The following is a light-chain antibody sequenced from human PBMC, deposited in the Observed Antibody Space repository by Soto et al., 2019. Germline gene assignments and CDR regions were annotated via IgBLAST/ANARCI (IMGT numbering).Light chain of an antibody. Sequence: EIVLTQSPATLSLSPGESATLSCRASQSVSSFLAWYQHKPGQAPRLLIHDASSRATGIPARFSGTGSGTDFTLTISRLEPEDFAVYYCQQYDSSPKTFGQGTKVDI. CDR2: DAS. J-gene: IGKJ1*01. CDR1: QSVSSF. V-gene: IGKV3-20*01. CDR3: QQYDSSPKT.